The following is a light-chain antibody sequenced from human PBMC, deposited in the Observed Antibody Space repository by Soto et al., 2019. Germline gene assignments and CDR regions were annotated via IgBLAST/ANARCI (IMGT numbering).Light chain of an antibody. CDR3: QQYNSYSWT. CDR2: DAS. J-gene: IGKJ1*01. CDR1: QSISSW. V-gene: IGKV1-5*01. Sequence: DIQMTQSPSTLSASVGDRVTITCRASQSISSWLAWYQQKPGKAPKLLIYDASSLESGVPSRFSGSGSGTKFTLTISSLQPDDFATYYCQQYNSYSWTFGQGTKVEI.